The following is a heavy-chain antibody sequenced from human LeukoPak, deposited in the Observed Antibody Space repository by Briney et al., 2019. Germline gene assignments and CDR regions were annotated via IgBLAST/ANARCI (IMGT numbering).Heavy chain of an antibody. D-gene: IGHD6-13*01. CDR1: GFILSHKY. J-gene: IGHJ4*02. CDR3: ARGPRYSFY. Sequence: GSLRLSCAASGFILSHKYMTWVRQASGKGLEWISVIYIDGTTYYADSVKGRFTISRDQANNTLYLQMNTLRDEDTAVYYCARGPRYSFYWGQGTLVSVSS. V-gene: IGHV3-53*01. CDR2: IYIDGTT.